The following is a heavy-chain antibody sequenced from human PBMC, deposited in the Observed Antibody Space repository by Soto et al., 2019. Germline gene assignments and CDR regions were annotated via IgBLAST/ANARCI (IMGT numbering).Heavy chain of an antibody. CDR2: INHSGST. V-gene: IGHV4-34*01. CDR3: ARGQSSLLLDC. D-gene: IGHD2-8*02. Sequence: QVQLQQWGAGLLKPSETLSLTCAVYGGSFSGYYWSWIRQPPGKGLEWIGEINHSGSTNYNPSLKCRVTISVDTSKNQFSLKLSSVTAADTAVYYCARGQSSLLLDCWGQGVLVPVSS. CDR1: GGSFSGYY. J-gene: IGHJ4*02.